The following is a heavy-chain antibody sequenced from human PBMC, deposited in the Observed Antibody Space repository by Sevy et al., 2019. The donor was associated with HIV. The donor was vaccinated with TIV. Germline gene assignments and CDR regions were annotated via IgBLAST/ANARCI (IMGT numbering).Heavy chain of an antibody. CDR2: IYTSRNT. V-gene: IGHV4-4*07. CDR1: GGSIGSYY. Sequence: SETLSLTCTVSGGSIGSYYWSWIRQPAGKGLEWIGRIYTSRNTNYNPSLRSRVTMSVDTSKNQFSLKLISVTAADTAVYYCARDWPGDEGRWFDPWGQGTLVTVSS. J-gene: IGHJ5*02. CDR3: ARDWPGDEGRWFDP. D-gene: IGHD7-27*01.